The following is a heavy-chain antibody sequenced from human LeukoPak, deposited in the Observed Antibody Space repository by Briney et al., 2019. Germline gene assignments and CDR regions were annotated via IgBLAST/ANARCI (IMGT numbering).Heavy chain of an antibody. CDR1: GFTVSSNY. Sequence: GGSLRLSCAASGFTVSSNYMSWVRQAPGKGLEWVSVIYSGGSTYYADSVKGRFTISRDNSKNTLYLQMNSLRAEDTAVYYCARYNSSWFAQSPFDYWGQGTLVTVSS. CDR3: ARYNSSWFAQSPFDY. J-gene: IGHJ4*02. V-gene: IGHV3-66*01. CDR2: IYSGGST. D-gene: IGHD6-13*01.